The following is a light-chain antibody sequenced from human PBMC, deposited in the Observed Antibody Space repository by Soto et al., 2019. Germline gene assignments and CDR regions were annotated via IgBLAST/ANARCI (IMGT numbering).Light chain of an antibody. CDR3: SSYRSMSTLLYV. CDR1: SSDVGGYNY. Sequence: QSALTQPASVSGSPGQSITISCTGTSSDVGGYNYVSWYQQHPGKAPKLMIYDVSNRPSGVSNRFSGSKSGNTASLTISGLQAEDEADYYCSSYRSMSTLLYVFGTGTKVTVL. V-gene: IGLV2-14*01. CDR2: DVS. J-gene: IGLJ1*01.